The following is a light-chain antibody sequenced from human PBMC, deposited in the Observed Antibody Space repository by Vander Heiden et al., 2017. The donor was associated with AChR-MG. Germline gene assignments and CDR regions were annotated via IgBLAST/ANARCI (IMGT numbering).Light chain of an antibody. CDR1: SFPNQY. J-gene: IGLJ2*01. CDR3: QSTDSSGTYPV. V-gene: IGLV3-25*03. Sequence: SYELTQPPSVSVSLGQTARITCSGHSFPNQYPYWYQRKPGQAPVLVMSEDSEGPSGIPERFSGSSSGTIVTLTISGVQPEDEADYFCQSTDSSGTYPVFGGGTKLTVL. CDR2: EDS.